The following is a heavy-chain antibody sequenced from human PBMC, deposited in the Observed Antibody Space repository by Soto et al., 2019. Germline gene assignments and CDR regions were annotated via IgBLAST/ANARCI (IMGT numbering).Heavy chain of an antibody. CDR3: ARESMGSGYSLDY. Sequence: GGSLRLSCAASGFTFSSYGMHWVRQAPGKGLEWVAVIWYDGSNKYYADSVKGRFTISRDNSKNTLYLQMNSLRAEDTAVYYCARESMGSGYSLDYWGQGTLVTVSS. V-gene: IGHV3-33*01. J-gene: IGHJ4*02. CDR1: GFTFSSYG. CDR2: IWYDGSNK. D-gene: IGHD3-22*01.